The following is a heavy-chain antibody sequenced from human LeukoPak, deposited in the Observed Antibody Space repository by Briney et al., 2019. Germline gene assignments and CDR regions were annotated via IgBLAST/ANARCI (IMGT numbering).Heavy chain of an antibody. CDR2: IIPIFGTA. Sequence: SVKVSCKASGYTFTDYYMHWVRQAPGQGLEWMGGIIPIFGTANYPQKFQGRVTITAHKSTSTAYMELRSLRSDDTAVYYCARELIDYDILTGYYPLDYWGQGTLVTVSS. J-gene: IGHJ4*02. CDR1: GYTFTDYY. D-gene: IGHD3-9*01. CDR3: ARELIDYDILTGYYPLDY. V-gene: IGHV1-69*06.